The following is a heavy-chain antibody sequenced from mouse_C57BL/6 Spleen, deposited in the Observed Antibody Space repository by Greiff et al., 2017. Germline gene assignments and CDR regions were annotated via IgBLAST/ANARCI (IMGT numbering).Heavy chain of an antibody. Sequence: VQLQQPGAELVKPGASVKMSCKASGYTFTSYWLTWVKQRPGQGLEWIGNIYPGSGSTNYNEKFKRQATLTIDTSSSTAYMQLSSLTSEDSAVYYSVREGYGYEDAMDYWGQGTSVTVSS. CDR3: VREGYGYEDAMDY. CDR1: GYTFTSYW. D-gene: IGHD2-2*01. CDR2: IYPGSGST. J-gene: IGHJ4*01. V-gene: IGHV1-55*01.